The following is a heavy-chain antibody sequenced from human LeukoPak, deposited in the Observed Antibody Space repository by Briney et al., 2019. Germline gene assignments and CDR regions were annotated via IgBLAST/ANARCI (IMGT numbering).Heavy chain of an antibody. CDR3: ARATVVDY. D-gene: IGHD4-23*01. CDR2: ISSSSSHI. J-gene: IGHJ4*02. V-gene: IGHV3-21*01. CDR1: GFTFSSYS. Sequence: PGGSLRLSCAASGFTFSSYSMNWVRQAPGKGLEWVSSISSSSSHIYYADSVKGRFTISRDNAKNSLYLQMNSLRAVDTAVYYCARATVVDYWGQGTLVTVSS.